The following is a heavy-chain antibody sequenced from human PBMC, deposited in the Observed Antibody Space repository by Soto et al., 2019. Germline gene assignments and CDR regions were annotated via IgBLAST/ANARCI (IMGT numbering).Heavy chain of an antibody. CDR3: ARSREFDY. CDR2: IFPSGTT. Sequence: SETLSLPCCVSGGSLRCGTYSCHWIRQPPGKGLEWIGYIFPSGTTYYNPSLKSRVTISIDVSKNQFSLSLRSLTAADTAVYYCARSREFDYWSQGTLVTVAS. J-gene: IGHJ4*02. V-gene: IGHV4-30-2*01. CDR1: GGSLRCGTYS.